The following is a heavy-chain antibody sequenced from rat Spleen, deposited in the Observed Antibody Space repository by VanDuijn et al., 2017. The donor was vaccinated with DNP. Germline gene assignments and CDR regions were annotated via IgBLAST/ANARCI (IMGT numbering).Heavy chain of an antibody. CDR2: ISYDGSST. CDR3: ARHGDGSYYYGAMDA. Sequence: EVQLVESGGGLVQPGRSLKLSCAASGFTFSNYDMAWVRQAPKKGLEWVATISYDGSSTYYRDSVKGRFTISRDNAKSTLYLQRDSLRSEDTATYYCARHGDGSYYYGAMDAWGQGTSVTVSS. J-gene: IGHJ4*01. D-gene: IGHD1-12*02. V-gene: IGHV5-7*01. CDR1: GFTFSNYD.